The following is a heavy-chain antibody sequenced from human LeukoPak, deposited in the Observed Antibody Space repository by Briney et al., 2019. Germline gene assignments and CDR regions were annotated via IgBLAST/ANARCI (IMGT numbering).Heavy chain of an antibody. J-gene: IGHJ6*03. CDR3: AKDPVYGGTYYYYMDV. CDR2: ISSSGSDI. CDR1: GFTFSNYE. D-gene: IGHD3-3*01. V-gene: IGHV3-48*03. Sequence: PGGSLRLACAASGFTFSNYEMHWVRQAPGKGLEWVSYISSSGSDIYYADSVKGRFTISRDNAKNSLYLHMNSLRAEDTAVYYCAKDPVYGGTYYYYMDVWGKGTTVTVSS.